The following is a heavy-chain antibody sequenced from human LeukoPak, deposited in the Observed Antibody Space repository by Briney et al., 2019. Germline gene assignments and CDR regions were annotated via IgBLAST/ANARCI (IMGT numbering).Heavy chain of an antibody. V-gene: IGHV4-59*08. CDR1: GGSISSYY. CDR2: IYYSGST. Sequence: SETLSLTCTVSGGSISSYYWSWIRQPPGKGLEWIGYIYYSGSTNYNPSLRSRVTISVDTSKNQFSLKLSSVTAADTAVYYCARLRDAFDIWGQGTMVTVSS. J-gene: IGHJ3*02. CDR3: ARLRDAFDI.